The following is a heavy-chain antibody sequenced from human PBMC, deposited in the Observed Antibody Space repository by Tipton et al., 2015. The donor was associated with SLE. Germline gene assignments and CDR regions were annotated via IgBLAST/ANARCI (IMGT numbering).Heavy chain of an antibody. CDR2: INHSGST. CDR1: GGSFSGYY. CDR3: AREVGYSSSSHAFDI. V-gene: IGHV4-34*01. Sequence: GLVKPSETLSLTCAVYGGSFSGYYWSWIRQPPGKGLEWIGEINHSGSTNYNPSLKSRVTISVDTSKNQFSLKLSSVTAADTAVYYCAREVGYSSSSHAFDIWGQGTMVTVSS. J-gene: IGHJ3*02. D-gene: IGHD6-13*01.